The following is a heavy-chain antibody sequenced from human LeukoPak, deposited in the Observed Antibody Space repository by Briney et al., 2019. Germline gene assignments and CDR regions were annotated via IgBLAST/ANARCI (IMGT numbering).Heavy chain of an antibody. CDR1: GYTFTSYD. V-gene: IGHV1-8*01. D-gene: IGHD1-26*01. Sequence: GASVKASCKASGYTFTSYDINWVRQATGQGLEWMGWMNPNSGNTGYAQKFQGRVTMTRNTSISTAYMELSSLRPEDTAVYYCALGSRYYRIDYWGQGTLVTVSS. J-gene: IGHJ4*02. CDR2: MNPNSGNT. CDR3: ALGSRYYRIDY.